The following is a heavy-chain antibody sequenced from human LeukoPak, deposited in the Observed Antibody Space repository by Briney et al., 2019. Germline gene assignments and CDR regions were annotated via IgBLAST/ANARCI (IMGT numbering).Heavy chain of an antibody. Sequence: PSETLSLTCTVSGGSISSGNHYWSWIRQPPGTGLEWIGYIYNSGNTYYNPSLKSRVTVSVDTSKNQFSLKLSSVTAADTAVYYCARGGGYYDSSGYYTNNDAFDIWGQGTMVTVSS. CDR2: IYNSGNT. CDR3: ARGGGYYDSSGYYTNNDAFDI. D-gene: IGHD3-22*01. CDR1: GGSISSGNHY. J-gene: IGHJ3*02. V-gene: IGHV4-30-4*01.